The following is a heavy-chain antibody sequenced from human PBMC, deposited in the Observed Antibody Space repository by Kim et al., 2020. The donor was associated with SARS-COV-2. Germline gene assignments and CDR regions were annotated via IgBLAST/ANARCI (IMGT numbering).Heavy chain of an antibody. Sequence: SETLSLTCTVSGGSISSSSYYWGWIRQPPGKGLEWIGSIYYSGSTYYNPSLKSRVTISVDTSKNQFSLKLSSVTAADTAVYYCARHLYYYGSGSYYNVVSWFDPCGQGTLVTVSS. J-gene: IGHJ5*02. CDR1: GGSISSSSYY. D-gene: IGHD3-10*01. CDR2: IYYSGST. V-gene: IGHV4-39*01. CDR3: ARHLYYYGSGSYYNVVSWFDP.